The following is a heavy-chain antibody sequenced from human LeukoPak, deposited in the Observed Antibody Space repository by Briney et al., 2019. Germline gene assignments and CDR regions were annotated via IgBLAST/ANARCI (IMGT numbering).Heavy chain of an antibody. V-gene: IGHV3-30-3*01. CDR2: ISYDGSNK. D-gene: IGHD5-24*01. J-gene: IGHJ4*02. Sequence: GGSLRLSCAASGFTFSSYAMHWVRQAPGKGLEWVAVISYDGSNKHYADSVKGRFTISRDNSKNTLYLQMNSLRAEDTAVYYCALRGDGYSSFDYWGQGTLVTVSS. CDR3: ALRGDGYSSFDY. CDR1: GFTFSSYA.